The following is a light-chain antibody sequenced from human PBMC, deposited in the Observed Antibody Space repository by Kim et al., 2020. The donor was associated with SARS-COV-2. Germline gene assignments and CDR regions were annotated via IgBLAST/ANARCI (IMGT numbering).Light chain of an antibody. J-gene: IGKJ1*01. CDR3: QQDGYSST. CDR1: QSVINNY. CDR2: GVA. V-gene: IGKV3-20*01. Sequence: GERASLACQTTQSVINNYVGWDRQQPGQAPRLVISGVARRATGIPDRFSGSGSGTDFTLTISRLEPEDFAVYYCQQDGYSSTFGEGTKVDIK.